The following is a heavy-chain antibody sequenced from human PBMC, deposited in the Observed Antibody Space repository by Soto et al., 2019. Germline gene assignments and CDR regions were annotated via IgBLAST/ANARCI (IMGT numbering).Heavy chain of an antibody. V-gene: IGHV3-49*03. CDR1: GFTFGDYA. CDR2: IRSKAYGGTT. Sequence: EVQLVESGGGLVQPGRSLRLSCTASGFTFGDYAMSWFRQAPGKGLEWVGFIRSKAYGGTTEYAASVKGRFTISRDDSKSIAYLQMNSLKTEDTAVYYCTRDRQWWRRGYYYYMDVWGKGTTVTVSS. D-gene: IGHD2-15*01. CDR3: TRDRQWWRRGYYYYMDV. J-gene: IGHJ6*03.